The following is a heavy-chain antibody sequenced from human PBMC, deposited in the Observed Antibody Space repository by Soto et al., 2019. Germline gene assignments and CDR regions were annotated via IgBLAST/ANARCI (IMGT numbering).Heavy chain of an antibody. V-gene: IGHV4-34*01. Sequence: SSETLSLTCTVSGGSISSYYWIWIRQPTGKGLEWIGEINHSGSTNYNPSLKSRVTISVDTSKNQFSLKLSSVTAADTAVYYCARGPIAVAGTPAWGMDVWGQGTTVTVSS. CDR1: GGSISSYY. J-gene: IGHJ6*02. CDR2: INHSGST. D-gene: IGHD6-19*01. CDR3: ARGPIAVAGTPAWGMDV.